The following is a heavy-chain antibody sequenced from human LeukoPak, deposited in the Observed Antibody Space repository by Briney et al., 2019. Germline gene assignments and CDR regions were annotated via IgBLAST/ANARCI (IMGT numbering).Heavy chain of an antibody. CDR1: GYSISSDYH. Sequence: PSETLCLTCAVSGYSISSDYHWGWIRQPPGKGLEWIGAMHHSGSTYYNPSLKSRVTISVDTSKNQVSLKLNSVTAADTAVYYCARDRSYYTFDYWGQGTLVIVSA. CDR3: ARDRSYYTFDY. J-gene: IGHJ4*02. D-gene: IGHD3-10*01. CDR2: MHHSGST. V-gene: IGHV4-38-2*02.